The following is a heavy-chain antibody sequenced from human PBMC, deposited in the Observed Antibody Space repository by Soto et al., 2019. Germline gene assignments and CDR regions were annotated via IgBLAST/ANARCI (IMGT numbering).Heavy chain of an antibody. CDR2: ISYDGSNK. J-gene: IGHJ4*02. CDR3: AKDHDYYFDY. Sequence: PGGSLRLSCAASGFTFSSYGMHWVRQAPGKGLEWVAVISYDGSNKYYADSVKGRFTISRDNSKNTLYLQMNSLRAEDTAVYYCAKDHDYYFDYWGQGTLVTVSS. V-gene: IGHV3-30*18. CDR1: GFTFSSYG. D-gene: IGHD3-16*01.